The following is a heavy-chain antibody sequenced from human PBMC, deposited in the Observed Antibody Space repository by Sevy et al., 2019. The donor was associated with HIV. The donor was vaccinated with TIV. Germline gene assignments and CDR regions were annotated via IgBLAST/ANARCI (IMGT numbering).Heavy chain of an antibody. D-gene: IGHD2-2*02. J-gene: IGHJ6*03. Sequence: SETLSLTCAVSGYSISSGYYWGWIRQPPGKGLEWTGSIYHSGSTYYNPSLKSRVTISVDTSKNQFSLKLSSVTAADTAVYYCARIAVPAAIREGYYYYYMDVWGKGTTVTVSS. CDR1: GYSISSGYY. CDR3: ARIAVPAAIREGYYYYYMDV. V-gene: IGHV4-38-2*01. CDR2: IYHSGST.